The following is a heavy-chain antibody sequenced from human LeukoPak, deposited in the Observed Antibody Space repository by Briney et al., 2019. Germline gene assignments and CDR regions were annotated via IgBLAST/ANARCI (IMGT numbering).Heavy chain of an antibody. V-gene: IGHV1-2*02. D-gene: IGHD5-18*01. Sequence: ASVKVSCKASGYTFTGYYMHWVRQAPGQGLEWMGWINPNSGGTNYAQRFQGRVTITRDTSISTAYMELSRLRSDDTAVYYCARTTEGGYTYDYFYYYYMDVWGKGTTVTISS. J-gene: IGHJ6*03. CDR2: INPNSGGT. CDR3: ARTTEGGYTYDYFYYYYMDV. CDR1: GYTFTGYY.